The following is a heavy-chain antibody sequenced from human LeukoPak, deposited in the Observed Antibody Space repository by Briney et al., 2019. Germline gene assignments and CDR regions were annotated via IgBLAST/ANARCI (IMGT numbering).Heavy chain of an antibody. V-gene: IGHV3-33*01. J-gene: IGHJ4*02. Sequence: GSLRLSCAASGFTFSSYGMHWVRQAPGKGLEWVAVIWYDGSNKYYADSVKGRFTISRDNSKNTLYLQMNSLRAEDTAVYYCARGEGDGYNPAFDYWGQGTLVTVSS. CDR1: GFTFSSYG. CDR3: ARGEGDGYNPAFDY. CDR2: IWYDGSNK. D-gene: IGHD5-24*01.